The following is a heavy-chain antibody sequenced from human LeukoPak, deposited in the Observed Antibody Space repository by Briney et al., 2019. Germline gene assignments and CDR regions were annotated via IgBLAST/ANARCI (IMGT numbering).Heavy chain of an antibody. D-gene: IGHD7-27*01. CDR3: ARAPWGPFDF. V-gene: IGHV4-59*01. CDR1: GGSINTYY. Sequence: PSETLSLTCTVSGGSINTYYWSWIRQPPGKGLEWIGNIYYNGSTNYNPSLKSRVTISVDTSKNQFSLKLGSVTAADTAVYYCARAPWGPFDFWGQGTLVTVSS. J-gene: IGHJ4*02. CDR2: IYYNGST.